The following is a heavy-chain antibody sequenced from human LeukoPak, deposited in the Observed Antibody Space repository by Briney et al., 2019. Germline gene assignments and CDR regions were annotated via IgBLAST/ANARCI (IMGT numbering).Heavy chain of an antibody. CDR1: GGTFSSYA. J-gene: IGHJ5*02. D-gene: IGHD3-10*01. V-gene: IGHV1-69*13. CDR2: IIPIFGTA. Sequence: SVKVSCKASGGTFSSYAISWVRQAPGQGLEWMGGIIPIFGTANYAQKFQGRVTITADESTSTAYMELSSLRSEDTAVYYCARGYMVRGVLNWFDPWGQGTLVTVSS. CDR3: ARGYMVRGVLNWFDP.